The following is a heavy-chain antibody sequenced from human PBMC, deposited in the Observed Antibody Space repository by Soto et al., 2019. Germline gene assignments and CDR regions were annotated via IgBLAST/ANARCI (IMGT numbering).Heavy chain of an antibody. CDR2: ISTSGSTI. D-gene: IGHD1-26*01. CDR3: AYGGSCDY. CDR1: GFSFNTYE. Sequence: GSLRLSCAASGFSFNTYEMNWVRQAPGKGLEWVSYISTSGSTIYYADSVKGRFTISRDNGKNSLYLQMNSLRAEDTAVYYCAYGGSCDYWGQGTQVTVSS. V-gene: IGHV3-48*03. J-gene: IGHJ4*02.